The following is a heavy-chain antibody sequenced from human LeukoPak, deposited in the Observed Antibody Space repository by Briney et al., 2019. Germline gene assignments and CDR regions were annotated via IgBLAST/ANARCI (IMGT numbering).Heavy chain of an antibody. Sequence: ASVKVSCKASGYTFTTYYMHWVRQAPGRGLEWMGVINPRSGDTRYAQKFQGRVTMTRETSTNTVYMELSSLRSEDTAVYYCARVDTANYFDYWGQGTLVTVSS. CDR2: INPRSGDT. J-gene: IGHJ4*02. D-gene: IGHD5-18*01. CDR1: GYTFTTYY. V-gene: IGHV1-46*01. CDR3: ARVDTANYFDY.